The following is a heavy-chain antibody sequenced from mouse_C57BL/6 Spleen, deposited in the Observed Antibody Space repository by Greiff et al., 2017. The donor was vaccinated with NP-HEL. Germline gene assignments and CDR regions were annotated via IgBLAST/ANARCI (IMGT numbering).Heavy chain of an antibody. V-gene: IGHV1-15*01. CDR1: GYTFTDYE. CDR3: TRRDGSSPFAY. Sequence: QVQLQQSGAELVRPGASVTLSCKASGYTFTDYEMHWVKQTPVHGLEWIGAIDPETGGTAYNQKFKGKAILTADKSSSTAYMELRSLTSEDSAVYYCTRRDGSSPFAYWGQGTLVTVSA. CDR2: IDPETGGT. D-gene: IGHD1-1*01. J-gene: IGHJ3*01.